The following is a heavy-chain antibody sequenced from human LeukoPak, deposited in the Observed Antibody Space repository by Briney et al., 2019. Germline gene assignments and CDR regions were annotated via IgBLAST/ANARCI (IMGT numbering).Heavy chain of an antibody. Sequence: GGSLTLSCAASGFTFSGSAMHWVPQASGKGREWVGRIRSKTNSYAPAYAASVKGRFTISRDDSKNKAYLQMNSLKTEDTAVYYCTTGRVTTMGRVYYWGQGALVTVSS. CDR2: IRSKTNSYAP. CDR1: GFTFSGSA. V-gene: IGHV3-73*01. J-gene: IGHJ4*02. D-gene: IGHD4-23*01. CDR3: TTGRVTTMGRVYY.